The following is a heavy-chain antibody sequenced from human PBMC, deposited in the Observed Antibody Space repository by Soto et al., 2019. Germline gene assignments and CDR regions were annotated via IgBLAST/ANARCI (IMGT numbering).Heavy chain of an antibody. CDR1: AGTFSSYA. V-gene: IGHV1-69*13. CDR2: IIPIFGTA. D-gene: IGHD2-21*02. CDR3: ERPSGGNFFYYYYDAIDV. J-gene: IGHJ6*02. Sequence: VKVSCKASAGTFSSYAISWVRQAPGQGLEGMGGIIPIFGTANYAQKFPGRVTITADESTSTAYIELSSLRSEDTAVYYCERPSGGNFFYYYYDAIDVWGQLTTVTVSS.